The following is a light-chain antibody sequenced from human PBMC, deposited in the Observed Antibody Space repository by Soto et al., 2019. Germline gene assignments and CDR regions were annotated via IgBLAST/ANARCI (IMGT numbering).Light chain of an antibody. J-gene: IGKJ2*01. Sequence: EIVLTQSPGTLSMSPGERATLSCRASQSLSSSYVVWYQQKLGQAPRLLIFAASRRAPVIPDRFSGSGSATEYILTISRLEPEDFAGYYCQQQGIFGQGTKLEI. V-gene: IGKV3-20*01. CDR3: QQQGI. CDR2: AAS. CDR1: QSLSSSY.